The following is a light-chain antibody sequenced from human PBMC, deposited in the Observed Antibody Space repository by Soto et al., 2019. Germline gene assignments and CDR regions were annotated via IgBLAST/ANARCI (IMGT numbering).Light chain of an antibody. Sequence: QSALTQPASVSGSPGQSITISCTGTSSDVGTYNLVSWYQHHPGKAPKVMIYEGNKRPSGASNRFSGSKSGNTASLTISGLQAEDEADYYCCSYADGSTFVVFGTGTKLTVL. J-gene: IGLJ1*01. CDR2: EGN. CDR1: SSDVGTYNL. CDR3: CSYADGSTFVV. V-gene: IGLV2-23*03.